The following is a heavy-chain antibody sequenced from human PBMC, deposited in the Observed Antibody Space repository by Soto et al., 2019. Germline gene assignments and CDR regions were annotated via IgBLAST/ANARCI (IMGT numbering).Heavy chain of an antibody. J-gene: IGHJ5*02. CDR2: IYYSGST. D-gene: IGHD2-2*01. V-gene: IGHV4-31*03. Sequence: QVQLQESGPGLVKPSQTLSLTCTVSGGSISSGGYYWSWIRQHPGKGLEWIGYIYYSGSTYYNPSLKSRVTISVDTPKNQFSLKLSSVTAADTAVYYCARGLGSAFCSSTSCYSGWFDPWGQGTLVTVSS. CDR3: ARGLGSAFCSSTSCYSGWFDP. CDR1: GGSISSGGYY.